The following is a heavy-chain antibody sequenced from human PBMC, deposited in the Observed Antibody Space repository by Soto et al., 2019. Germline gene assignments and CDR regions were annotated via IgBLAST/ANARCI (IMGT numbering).Heavy chain of an antibody. J-gene: IGHJ5*02. CDR2: INPSDGRT. CDR3: ARGHYYSTSSPDWFDP. D-gene: IGHD6-6*01. CDR1: GYPFGAYY. Sequence: VASVKVSCKASGYPFGAYYMHWVRQAPGQGLEWMGIINPSDGRTTYAQKFQGRLTITADESTSTAYIELSSLRSEDTAVYYCARGHYYSTSSPDWFDPWGQGTLVTVSS. V-gene: IGHV1-46*01.